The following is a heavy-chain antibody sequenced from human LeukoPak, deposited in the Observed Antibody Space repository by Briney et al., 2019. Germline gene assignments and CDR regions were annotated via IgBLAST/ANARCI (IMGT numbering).Heavy chain of an antibody. V-gene: IGHV4-39*01. D-gene: IGHD3-10*01. J-gene: IGHJ4*01. CDR2: IYYSGVT. CDR3: ARRGVYGSENYFEY. Sequence: PSETLSLTCSVLDASVYSGDYYWAWLRQPPGKSLEYIGSIYYSGVTYDNPSLTGRFTMSVDRSKNQFSLNLASVTAADTAVYYCARRGVYGSENYFEYWGQGVLVIVSS. CDR1: DASVYSGDYY.